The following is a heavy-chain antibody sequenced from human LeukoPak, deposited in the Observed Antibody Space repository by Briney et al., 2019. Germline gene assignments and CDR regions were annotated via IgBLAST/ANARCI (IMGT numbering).Heavy chain of an antibody. CDR3: ARAGLDIVVVPAAKVWFDP. CDR2: IYPGDSDT. Sequence: GESLKISRKGSGYSFTSYWIGWVRQMPGKGLEWMGIIYPGDSDTRYSPSFQGQVTISADKSISTAYLQWSSLKASDTAMYYCARAGLDIVVVPAAKVWFDPWGQGTLVTVSS. V-gene: IGHV5-51*01. D-gene: IGHD2-2*03. J-gene: IGHJ5*02. CDR1: GYSFTSYW.